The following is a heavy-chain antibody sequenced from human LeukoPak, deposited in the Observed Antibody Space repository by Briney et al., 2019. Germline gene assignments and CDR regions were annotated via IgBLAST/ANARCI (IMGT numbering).Heavy chain of an antibody. D-gene: IGHD3-16*01. V-gene: IGHV3-23*01. Sequence: TGGSLRLSCAVSGISLSNYGMSWVRQAPGKGREWVSAISGSGGSTYYADSVKGRFTISRDNSKNTLYLQMNSLRAEDTAVYYCAKDDSLAAHDYWGQGTLVTVSS. CDR1: GISLSNYG. J-gene: IGHJ4*02. CDR2: ISGSGGST. CDR3: AKDDSLAAHDY.